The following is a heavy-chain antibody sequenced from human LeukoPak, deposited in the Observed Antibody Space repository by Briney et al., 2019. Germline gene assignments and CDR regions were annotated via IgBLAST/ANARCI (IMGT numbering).Heavy chain of an antibody. CDR1: GFTFSSYA. CDR3: AKRGQWLARGPLDY. CDR2: ISGSGGST. Sequence: PGGSLRLFCAASGFTFSSYAMTCVRQAPGKGLEWVSVISGSGGSTYYADSVKGRFTISRDNPKNTLYLQTNGLRAEDTAVYYGAKRGQWLARGPLDYWGQGTLVTVSS. D-gene: IGHD6-19*01. J-gene: IGHJ4*02. V-gene: IGHV3-23*01.